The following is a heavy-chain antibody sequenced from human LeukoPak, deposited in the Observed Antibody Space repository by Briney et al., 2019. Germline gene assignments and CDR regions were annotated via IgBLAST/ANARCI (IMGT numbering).Heavy chain of an antibody. V-gene: IGHV3-53*01. J-gene: IGHJ4*02. CDR2: IYSGGST. D-gene: IGHD6-19*01. CDR1: GFIVSNNY. Sequence: GGSLRLSCAASGFIVSNNYMSWVRLAPGKGLEWVSVIYSGGSTYYADSVRGRFTISRDSSKNILYLQMNSLRAEDTAVYYCARDRRYSSGWYLILLDYWGQGTLVTVPS. CDR3: ARDRRYSSGWYLILLDY.